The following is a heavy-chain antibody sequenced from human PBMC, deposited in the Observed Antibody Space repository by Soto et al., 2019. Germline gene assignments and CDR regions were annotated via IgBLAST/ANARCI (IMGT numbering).Heavy chain of an antibody. J-gene: IGHJ4*02. D-gene: IGHD6-19*01. CDR3: AKDGNWLDVYFDV. CDR1: GIEFSNYA. V-gene: IGHV3-23*01. Sequence: GGSLRLSCVASGIEFSNYALSWVRQAPGKGLEWVSISSASGRSRYHADSVKGRFTISRDNSKNTLYLHMTNLRAEDTAVYYCAKDGNWLDVYFDVWGQGTPVTVSS. CDR2: SSASGRSR.